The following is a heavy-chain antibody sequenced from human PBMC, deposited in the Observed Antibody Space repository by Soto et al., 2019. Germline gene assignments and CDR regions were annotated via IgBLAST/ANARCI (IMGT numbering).Heavy chain of an antibody. V-gene: IGHV4-34*01. CDR2: INHSGST. Sequence: SETLSLTCAVYGGSSSGYYWSWIRQPPGKGLEWIGEINHSGSTNYNPSLKSRVTISVDTSKNQFSLKLSSVTAAYTAVYYCARVGSSIPPRPFDFWGQRTLVTVFS. D-gene: IGHD6-6*01. CDR1: GGSSSGYY. J-gene: IGHJ4*02. CDR3: ARVGSSIPPRPFDF.